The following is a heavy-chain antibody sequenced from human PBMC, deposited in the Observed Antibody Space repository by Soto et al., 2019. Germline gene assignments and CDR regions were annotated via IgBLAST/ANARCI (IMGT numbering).Heavy chain of an antibody. CDR2: HNGYNGQT. D-gene: IGHD1-1*01. J-gene: IGHJ5*02. Sequence: GASVKVSCKASENTFSTYLVRWVRQVHGQGLEWMGWHNGYNGQTEYSQKFQGRVTITRDTSAKTAYLELRSLTSEDTAVYYCAGPHDRAGLGTWGQGTLVTVSS. CDR1: ENTFSTYL. CDR3: AGPHDRAGLGT. V-gene: IGHV1-3*01.